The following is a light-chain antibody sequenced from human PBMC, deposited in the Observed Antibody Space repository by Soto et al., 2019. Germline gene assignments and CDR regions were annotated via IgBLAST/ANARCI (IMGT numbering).Light chain of an antibody. J-gene: IGKJ1*01. Sequence: EIVLTQSPGTLSLSPGERATLSCRASQSVRSSYVAWYQQKPGQGPRLLIYGASSRATGIPDRFSGSGSGTDFTLTISRLEPEDFAVYYCQQYGTSSWTFGQGTKVDIK. CDR1: QSVRSSY. CDR3: QQYGTSSWT. CDR2: GAS. V-gene: IGKV3-20*01.